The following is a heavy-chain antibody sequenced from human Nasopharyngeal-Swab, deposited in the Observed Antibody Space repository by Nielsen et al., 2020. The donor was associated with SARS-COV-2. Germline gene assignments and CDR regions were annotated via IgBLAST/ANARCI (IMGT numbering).Heavy chain of an antibody. CDR3: ARAIRGYSSYYFDY. CDR1: GFTFSSYG. CDR2: ISYDGSNK. V-gene: IGHV3-30*03. Sequence: LKISCAASGFTFSSYGMHWVRQAPGKGLEWVAVISYDGSNKYYADSVKGRFTISRDNSKNTLYLQMNSLRAEDTAVYYCARAIRGYSSYYFDYWGQGTLVTVSS. J-gene: IGHJ4*02. D-gene: IGHD5-18*01.